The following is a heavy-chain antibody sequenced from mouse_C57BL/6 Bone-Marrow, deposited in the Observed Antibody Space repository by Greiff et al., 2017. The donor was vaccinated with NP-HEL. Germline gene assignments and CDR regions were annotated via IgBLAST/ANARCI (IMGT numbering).Heavy chain of an antibody. CDR2: ISDGGSYT. D-gene: IGHD1-1*01. V-gene: IGHV5-4*01. J-gene: IGHJ2*01. Sequence: DVHLVESGGGLVKPGGSLKLSCAASGFTFSSYAMSWVRQTPEKRLEWVATISDGGSYTYYPDNVKGRFTISRDNAKNNLYLQMSHLKSEDTAMYYCARENGSRYFDYWGQGTTLTVSS. CDR1: GFTFSSYA. CDR3: ARENGSRYFDY.